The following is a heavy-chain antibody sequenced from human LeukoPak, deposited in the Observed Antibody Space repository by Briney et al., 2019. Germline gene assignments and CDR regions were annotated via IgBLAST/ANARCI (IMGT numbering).Heavy chain of an antibody. D-gene: IGHD3-16*02. CDR2: IYYSGST. CDR1: GGSISSSSYY. CDR3: ARVGGGPYDYVWGSYRSFVVRY. J-gene: IGHJ4*02. Sequence: PSETLSLTCTVSGGSISSSSYYWGWIRQPPGKGLEWIGSIYYSGSTYYNPSLKSRVTISVDTSKNQFSLKLSSVTAADTAVYYCARVGGGPYDYVWGSYRSFVVRYWGQGTLVTVSS. V-gene: IGHV4-39*07.